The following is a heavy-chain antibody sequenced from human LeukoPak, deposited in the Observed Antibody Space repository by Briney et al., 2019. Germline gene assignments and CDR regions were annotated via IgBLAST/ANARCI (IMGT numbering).Heavy chain of an antibody. CDR3: ARFGSGWSTDY. Sequence: GGSLRLSCAASGFTFSSYGMHWVRQAPGKGLEWVAVIWYDGSNKYYADSVKGRFTISRDNSKNTLYLQMNSLRAEDTAVYYCARFGSGWSTDYWGQGTLVTVSS. CDR2: IWYDGSNK. CDR1: GFTFSSYG. D-gene: IGHD6-19*01. J-gene: IGHJ4*02. V-gene: IGHV3-33*01.